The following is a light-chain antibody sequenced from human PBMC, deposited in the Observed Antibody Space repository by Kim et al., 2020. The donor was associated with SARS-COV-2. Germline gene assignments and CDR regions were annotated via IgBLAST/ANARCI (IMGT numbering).Light chain of an antibody. CDR2: YDG. V-gene: IGLV3-21*04. Sequence: APGETARFSWVGSNIGRKSVHWYQQRTGQAPVLVIYYDGRRPSGIPERFSGSNSGNTATLTVSRVEAGDEADYYCQVWDSDSDHVVFGGGTQLTVL. CDR3: QVWDSDSDHVV. CDR1: NIGRKS. J-gene: IGLJ3*02.